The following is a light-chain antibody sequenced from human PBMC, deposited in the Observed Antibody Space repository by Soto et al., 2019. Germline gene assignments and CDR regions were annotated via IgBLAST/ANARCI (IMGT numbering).Light chain of an antibody. Sequence: DIVMTQSPDSLAVSLGERATINCKSSQSVLYSSNNKNYLAWYQQKPGQPPKLLIYWASTRASGVPDRFSASGAGTDFTLSISSLQAEDVAVYYFQQYDSNPQTFGQGTKLEIK. CDR1: QSVLYSSNNKNY. V-gene: IGKV4-1*01. CDR3: QQYDSNPQT. CDR2: WAS. J-gene: IGKJ2*01.